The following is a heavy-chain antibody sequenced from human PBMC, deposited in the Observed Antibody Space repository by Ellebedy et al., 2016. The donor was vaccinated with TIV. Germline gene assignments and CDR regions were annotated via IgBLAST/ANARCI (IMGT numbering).Heavy chain of an antibody. CDR2: ISSSGGYI. CDR1: GFTFSSYS. CDR3: ARDRIVGATSYGY. Sequence: GESLKISCAASGFTFSSYSMNWVRQAPGKGLEWVSSISSSGGYIYYADSVKGRFTISRDNAENSLYLQMNSLRAEDTAVYYCARDRIVGATSYGYWGQGALVTVSS. V-gene: IGHV3-21*01. J-gene: IGHJ4*02. D-gene: IGHD1-26*01.